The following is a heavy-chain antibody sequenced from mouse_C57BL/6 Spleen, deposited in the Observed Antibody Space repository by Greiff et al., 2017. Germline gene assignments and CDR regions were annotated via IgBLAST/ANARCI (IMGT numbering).Heavy chain of an antibody. CDR2: IYPGDGDT. V-gene: IGHV1-82*01. D-gene: IGHD1-1*01. J-gene: IGHJ2*01. CDR3: ARYTDCDSSIDY. CDR1: GYAFSSSW. Sequence: VQLQQSGPELVKPGASVKISCKASGYAFSSSWMNWVKQRPGKGLEWIGRIYPGDGDTNYNGKFKGKATLTADKSSSTASMQLSSLTSENSAVYFVARYTDCDSSIDYWGQGTTLTVSS.